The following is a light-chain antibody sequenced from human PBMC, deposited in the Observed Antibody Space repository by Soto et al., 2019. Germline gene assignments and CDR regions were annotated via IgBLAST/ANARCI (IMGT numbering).Light chain of an antibody. V-gene: IGKV3-20*01. Sequence: EIVLTQSPGTLSLSPGERVTLSCRASQSVTRSFLAWYQQKPGQAPRLLIYGASSRATGIPDRFSGSGSGTAFTLTISRLQPEDFAVSYCHQYASSPPPFGPGTKVDTK. CDR2: GAS. J-gene: IGKJ3*01. CDR3: HQYASSPPP. CDR1: QSVTRSF.